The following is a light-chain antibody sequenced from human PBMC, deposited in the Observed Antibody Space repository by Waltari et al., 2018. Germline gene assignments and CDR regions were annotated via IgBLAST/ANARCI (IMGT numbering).Light chain of an antibody. J-gene: IGLJ2*01. CDR3: QVSDSTTDLVI. CDR1: NIGGYS. CDR2: YDN. Sequence: SYVLTPPPSVSVAPGETSRITCGGDNIGGYSVHWYHQKPGQAPVLVLYYDNDRPSGIPERFSGSNFGNTATLTISRVEAGDEADYYCQVSDSTTDLVIFGGGTKLTVL. V-gene: IGLV3-21*04.